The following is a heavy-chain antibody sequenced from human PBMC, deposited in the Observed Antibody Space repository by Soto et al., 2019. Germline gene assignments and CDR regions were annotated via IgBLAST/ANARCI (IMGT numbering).Heavy chain of an antibody. V-gene: IGHV3-30*18. D-gene: IGHD2-21*02. J-gene: IGHJ4*02. CDR3: AKDKRAVVVTAPFVY. Sequence: QVQLVESGGGVVQPGRSLRLSCAASGFTFSSYGMHWVRQAPGKGLEWVAVISYDGSNKYYADSVKGRFTISRDNSKNTLYLQMNSLRAEDTAVYYCAKDKRAVVVTAPFVYWGQGTLVTVSS. CDR1: GFTFSSYG. CDR2: ISYDGSNK.